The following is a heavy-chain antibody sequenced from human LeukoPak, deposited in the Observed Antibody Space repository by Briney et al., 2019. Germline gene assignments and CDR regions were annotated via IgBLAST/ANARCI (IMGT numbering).Heavy chain of an antibody. CDR2: ISYDGSNR. CDR1: GFTFSRYA. Sequence: GGSLRLTCTVSGFTFSRYARHWIRQAPGKGLEWVAIISYDGSNRYYAASVKRRFTISRDSSKHTLHLQMNSMRAEDTAVYYCARTRYDSSGYYHSAPFDYWGRGTLVTVSS. D-gene: IGHD3-22*01. V-gene: IGHV3-30*04. CDR3: ARTRYDSSGYYHSAPFDY. J-gene: IGHJ4*02.